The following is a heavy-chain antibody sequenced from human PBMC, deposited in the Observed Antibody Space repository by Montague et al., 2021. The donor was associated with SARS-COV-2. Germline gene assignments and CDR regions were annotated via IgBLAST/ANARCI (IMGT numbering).Heavy chain of an antibody. CDR1: GGSFDSDNFF. Sequence: SETLSLTCSVSGGSFDSDNFFWGWIRQPPGKRLEWIGVISNGGRTFDNPSLKSRVTISVHTSRNQLSLNVKSVTAADTAVCYCARHRRYDVVTYYPDFWGQGILVTVSS. CDR2: ISNGGRT. CDR3: ARHRRYDVVTYYPDF. J-gene: IGHJ4*02. D-gene: IGHD3-9*01. V-gene: IGHV4-39*01.